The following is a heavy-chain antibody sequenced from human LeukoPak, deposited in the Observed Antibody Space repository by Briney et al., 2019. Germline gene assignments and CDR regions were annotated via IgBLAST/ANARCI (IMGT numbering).Heavy chain of an antibody. CDR2: INHSGST. CDR1: GGSFSGYY. V-gene: IGHV4-34*01. Sequence: SETLSLTCAVDGGSFSGYYWSWIRQPPGKGLEWIGEINHSGSTNYNPSLKSRVTISVDTSKNQFSLKLSSVTAADTAVYYCARCTKIKPSLGVREWFDYWGQGTLVTVSS. D-gene: IGHD3-10*01. J-gene: IGHJ4*02. CDR3: ARCTKIKPSLGVREWFDY.